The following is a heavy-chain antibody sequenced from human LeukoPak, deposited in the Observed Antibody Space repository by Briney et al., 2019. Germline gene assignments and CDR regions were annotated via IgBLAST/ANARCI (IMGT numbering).Heavy chain of an antibody. CDR1: GYTFTSYG. Sequence: ASVKVSCTASGYTFTSYGISWVRQAPGQGLEWMGWISAYNGNTNYAQKLQGRVTMTTDTSTSTAYMELRSLRSDDTAVYYCARDGGRDFWSGYSPFDYWGQGTLVTVSS. CDR3: ARDGGRDFWSGYSPFDY. J-gene: IGHJ4*02. D-gene: IGHD3-3*01. CDR2: ISAYNGNT. V-gene: IGHV1-18*01.